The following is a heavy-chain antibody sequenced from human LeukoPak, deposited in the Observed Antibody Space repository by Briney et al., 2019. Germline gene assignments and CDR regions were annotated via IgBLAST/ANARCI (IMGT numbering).Heavy chain of an antibody. CDR2: INHSGST. V-gene: IGHV4-34*01. CDR3: ARVDYDILTGYYNAEYFQH. Sequence: PSETLSLTCAVYGGSFGGYYWSWIRQPPGKGLEWIGEINHSGSTNYNPSLKSRVTISVDTSKNQFSLKLSSVTAADTAVYYCARVDYDILTGYYNAEYFQHWGQGTLVTVSS. J-gene: IGHJ1*01. CDR1: GGSFGGYY. D-gene: IGHD3-9*01.